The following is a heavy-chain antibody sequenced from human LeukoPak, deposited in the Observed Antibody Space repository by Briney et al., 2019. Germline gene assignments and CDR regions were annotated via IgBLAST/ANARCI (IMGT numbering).Heavy chain of an antibody. CDR3: ARDWGVEGRPGYMDV. Sequence: SETLSLTCAVSGGSISSSNWWSWVRQPPGKGLEWIGEIYHSGSTNYNPSLKSRVTISVDKSKNQFSLKLSSVTAADTAVYFCARDWGVEGRPGYMDVWGKGTTVTVSS. CDR2: IYHSGST. CDR1: GGSISSSNW. D-gene: IGHD6-6*01. J-gene: IGHJ6*03. V-gene: IGHV4-4*02.